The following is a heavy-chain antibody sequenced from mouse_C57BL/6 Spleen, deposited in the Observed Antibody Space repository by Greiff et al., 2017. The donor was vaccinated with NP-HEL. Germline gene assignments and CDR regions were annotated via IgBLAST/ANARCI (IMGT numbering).Heavy chain of an antibody. D-gene: IGHD1-1*01. CDR3: ARRDYYGSSHDY. J-gene: IGHJ2*01. CDR2: ISSGSSTI. V-gene: IGHV5-17*01. CDR1: GFTFSDYG. Sequence: EVHLVESGGGLVKPGGSLKLSCAASGFTFSDYGMHWVRQAPEKGLEWVAYISSGSSTIYYADTVKGRFTISRDNAKNTLFLQMTSLRSEDTAMYYCARRDYYGSSHDYWGQGTTLTVSS.